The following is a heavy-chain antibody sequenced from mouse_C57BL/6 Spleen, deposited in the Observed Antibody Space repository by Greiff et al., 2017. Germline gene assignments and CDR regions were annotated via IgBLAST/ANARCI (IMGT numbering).Heavy chain of an antibody. CDR1: GYAFSSYW. CDR3: ARKGTHGCFDD. J-gene: IGHJ1*03. Sequence: QVQLQQSGAELVKPGASVKISCKASGYAFSSYWMNWVKQRPGQGLEWIGQIYPGGGGTNYNGKFKGKATLTADKSSSTAYMQLSSLTSEDSAVYFCARKGTHGCFDDWGTGTMVTVSA. D-gene: IGHD2-14*01. CDR2: IYPGGGGT. V-gene: IGHV1-80*01.